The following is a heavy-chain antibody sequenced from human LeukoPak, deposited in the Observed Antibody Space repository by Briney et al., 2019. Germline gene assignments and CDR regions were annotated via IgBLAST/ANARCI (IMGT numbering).Heavy chain of an antibody. CDR3: ARDISSTKFDY. D-gene: IGHD2-2*01. V-gene: IGHV4-61*01. Sequence: SETLSLTCTVSGGSVSSGSYYWSWIRQPPGKGLEWIGYIYYSGSTNYNPSLKSRVTISVDTSKNQFSLKLSSVTAADTAVYYCARDISSTKFDYWGQGTLVTVSS. CDR1: GGSVSSGSYY. CDR2: IYYSGST. J-gene: IGHJ4*02.